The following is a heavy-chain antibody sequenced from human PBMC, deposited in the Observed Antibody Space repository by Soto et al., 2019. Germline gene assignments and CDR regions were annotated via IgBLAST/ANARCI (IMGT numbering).Heavy chain of an antibody. CDR1: GFTFRNDG. CDR3: TTLSITIFGVVLMDV. Sequence: PGGSLRLSCAASGFTFRNDGMNWVRRAPGKGLEWVSYIGIGSSTKYYAAPVKGRFTISRDDSKNTLYLQMNSLKTEDTAVYYCTTLSITIFGVVLMDVWGQGTTVTVSS. V-gene: IGHV3-15*04. D-gene: IGHD3-3*01. J-gene: IGHJ6*02. CDR2: IGIGSSTK.